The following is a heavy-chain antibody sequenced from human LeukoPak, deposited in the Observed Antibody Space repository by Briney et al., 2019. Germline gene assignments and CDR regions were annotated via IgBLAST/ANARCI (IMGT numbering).Heavy chain of an antibody. CDR1: GFTFSSYG. Sequence: PGGSLRLSCAASGFTFSSYGMHWVRQAPGKGLEWVAFIRYDGSNKYYADSVKGRFTISRDNSKNTLYLQMNSLRAEDTAVYYCAKTGPGAYSDYYYYMDVWGKGTTATVSS. D-gene: IGHD2-15*01. CDR2: IRYDGSNK. V-gene: IGHV3-30*02. J-gene: IGHJ6*03. CDR3: AKTGPGAYSDYYYYMDV.